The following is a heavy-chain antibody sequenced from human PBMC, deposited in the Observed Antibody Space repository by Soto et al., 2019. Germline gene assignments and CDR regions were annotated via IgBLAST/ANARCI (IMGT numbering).Heavy chain of an antibody. CDR1: GGSFSGYY. V-gene: IGHV4-34*01. CDR3: VRAHGRYCSSTSCYYFDY. Sequence: QVQLQQWGAGLLKPSETLSLTCAVYGGSFSGYYWSWIRQPPGKGLEWIGEINHSGSTNYNPSLKSRVTISVDTSKNQFSLKLSSVTAADTAVYYCVRAHGRYCSSTSCYYFDYWGQGTLVTVSS. J-gene: IGHJ4*02. CDR2: INHSGST. D-gene: IGHD2-2*01.